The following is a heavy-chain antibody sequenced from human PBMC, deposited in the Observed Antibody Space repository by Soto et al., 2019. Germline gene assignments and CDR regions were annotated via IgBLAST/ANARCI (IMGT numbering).Heavy chain of an antibody. V-gene: IGHV1-69*12. J-gene: IGHJ5*02. D-gene: IGHD3-22*01. CDR1: GGTFSSYA. Sequence: QVQLVQSGAEVKKPGSSVKVSCKASGGTFSSYAITWVRQAPGQGLEWMGGIIPIFGTANYAQKFQARVTITADESTSTAYMELSSLRSEDTAVYYCGRDRGPSSGYYPYWFDPWGQGTLVTVSS. CDR2: IIPIFGTA. CDR3: GRDRGPSSGYYPYWFDP.